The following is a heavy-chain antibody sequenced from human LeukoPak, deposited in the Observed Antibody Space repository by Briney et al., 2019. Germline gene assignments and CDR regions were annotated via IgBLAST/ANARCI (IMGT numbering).Heavy chain of an antibody. V-gene: IGHV1-69*13. D-gene: IGHD3-10*01. Sequence: ASVKVSCKASGGTFSSYAISWVRQAPGQGLEWMGGIIPIFGTANYAQKFQGRVTITADESTSTAYMELSSLRSDDTAVYYCARDGDMVRGVSNYWGQGTLVTVSS. CDR2: IIPIFGTA. CDR1: GGTFSSYA. J-gene: IGHJ4*02. CDR3: ARDGDMVRGVSNY.